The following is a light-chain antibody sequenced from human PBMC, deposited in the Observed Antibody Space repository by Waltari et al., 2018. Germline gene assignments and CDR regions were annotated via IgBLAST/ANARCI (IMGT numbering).Light chain of an antibody. CDR1: QSISSW. CDR2: KAS. J-gene: IGKJ3*01. CDR3: QQYNSYSPT. Sequence: DIQMTQSPSTLSASVGDRVTITCRASQSISSWLAWYQQKPGKAPTLLIYKASSLESGVPSRFSGRGSGTEFTLTISSLQPDDFATYYCQQYNSYSPTFGPGTKVDIK. V-gene: IGKV1-5*03.